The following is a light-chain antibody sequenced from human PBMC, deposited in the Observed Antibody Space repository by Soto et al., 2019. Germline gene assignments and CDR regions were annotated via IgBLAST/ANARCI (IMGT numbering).Light chain of an antibody. V-gene: IGKV1-33*01. CDR2: DAF. J-gene: IGKJ4*01. Sequence: DIQMTQSPSSLSASVGDSVTMTSQASQDIKNFLNWYQQKPGKAPKLLIYDAFKLDTGVPSRFSGSGSGTDFTFTISSLQPEDIATYFCQQYDSLPPTFGGGTKVEI. CDR1: QDIKNF. CDR3: QQYDSLPPT.